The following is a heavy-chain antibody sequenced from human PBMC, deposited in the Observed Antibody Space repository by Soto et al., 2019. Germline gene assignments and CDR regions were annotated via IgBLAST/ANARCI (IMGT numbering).Heavy chain of an antibody. J-gene: IGHJ3*02. D-gene: IGHD3-9*01. CDR3: ATTLEGDDILTGYAGSDAFDI. Sequence: EVQLVQSGAEVKKPGESLKISCKGSGYSFTSYWIGWVRQMPGKGLEWMGIIYPGDSDTRYSPSFQGQVTISADKSISTAYLQWSSLKASDTAMYYCATTLEGDDILTGYAGSDAFDIWGQGTMVTVSS. CDR2: IYPGDSDT. V-gene: IGHV5-51*01. CDR1: GYSFTSYW.